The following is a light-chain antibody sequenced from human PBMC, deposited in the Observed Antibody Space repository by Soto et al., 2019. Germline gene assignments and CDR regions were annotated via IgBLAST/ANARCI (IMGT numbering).Light chain of an antibody. CDR2: KAS. CDR1: QSISTW. V-gene: IGKV1-5*03. CDR3: QQLNVYPST. Sequence: DIQMTQSPSTLPASVGDRVTITCRANQSISTWLAWYQQKPGKAPNLLIYKASRLETGVPSRFSGGGSGTDFTLTITSLQPEDFATYYCQQLNVYPSTFGGGTKVDI. J-gene: IGKJ4*01.